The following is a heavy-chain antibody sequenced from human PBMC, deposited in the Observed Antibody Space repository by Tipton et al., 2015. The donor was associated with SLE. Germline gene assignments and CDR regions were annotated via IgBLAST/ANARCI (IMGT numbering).Heavy chain of an antibody. D-gene: IGHD3-10*01. Sequence: TLSLTCAVSGYSISSGYYWGWIRQPPGKGLEWIGSIYGSGRSYYNPSLRSRVTISVDTSKNQFSLKLSSVTAADTAVYFCARDPPSSYYYGMDVWGRGATVTVSS. CDR3: ARDPPSSYYYGMDV. CDR1: GYSISSGYY. V-gene: IGHV4-38-2*02. J-gene: IGHJ6*02. CDR2: IYGSGRS.